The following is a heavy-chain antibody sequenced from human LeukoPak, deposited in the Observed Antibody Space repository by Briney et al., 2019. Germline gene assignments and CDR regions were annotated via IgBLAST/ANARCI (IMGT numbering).Heavy chain of an antibody. CDR2: IYYSGST. CDR1: GGSISSSSYY. CDR3: ARGCDLGGNSRCIDY. D-gene: IGHD4-23*01. V-gene: IGHV4-39*01. Sequence: SETLSLTCTVSGGSISSSSYYWGWIRQPPGKGLEWIGSIYYSGSTYYNPSLKSRVTISVDTSKNQFSLKLSSVTAADTAVYYCARGCDLGGNSRCIDYWGQGTLATVSS. J-gene: IGHJ4*02.